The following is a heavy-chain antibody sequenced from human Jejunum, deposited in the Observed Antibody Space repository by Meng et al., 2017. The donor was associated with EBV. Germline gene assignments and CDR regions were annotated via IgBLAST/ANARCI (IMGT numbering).Heavy chain of an antibody. CDR3: TRAGSYRHDY. V-gene: IGHV3-30-3*01. Sequence: GELVEAGGGVVQPGRSLSLSCAASGFTFSGHAMQWVRQAPGKGLKWVALISNDGNNKYYADSVKGRFTISRDNSKNTLYLQMNSLKAEDTAVYYCTRAGSYRHDYWGQGTLVTVSS. D-gene: IGHD6-25*01. CDR1: GFTFSGHA. J-gene: IGHJ4*02. CDR2: ISNDGNNK.